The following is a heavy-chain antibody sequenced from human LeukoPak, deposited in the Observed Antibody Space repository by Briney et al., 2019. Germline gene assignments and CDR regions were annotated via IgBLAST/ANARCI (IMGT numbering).Heavy chain of an antibody. CDR3: ARGRYSTLDAFDI. V-gene: IGHV3-21*01. D-gene: IGHD6-13*01. CDR2: ISSSSSYI. CDR1: GFTFSSYS. Sequence: SGGSLRLSCAASGFTFSSYSMNWVRQAPGKGLEWVSSISSSSSYIYYADSVKGRFTISRDNAKNSLYLQMNSLRAEDTAVYYCARGRYSTLDAFDIWGQGTMVTASS. J-gene: IGHJ3*02.